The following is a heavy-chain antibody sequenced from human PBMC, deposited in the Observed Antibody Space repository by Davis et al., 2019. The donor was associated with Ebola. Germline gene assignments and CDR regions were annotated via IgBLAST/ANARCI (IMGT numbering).Heavy chain of an antibody. Sequence: PGGSLRLSCAASGFTFSSYWMSWVRQAPGKGLEWVANIKQDGSEKYYVDSVKGRFTISRDNAKNSLYLQMNSLRAEDTAVYYCARASTIAAAGPFDYWGQGTLVTVSS. V-gene: IGHV3-7*03. CDR3: ARASTIAAAGPFDY. J-gene: IGHJ4*02. CDR2: IKQDGSEK. CDR1: GFTFSSYW. D-gene: IGHD6-13*01.